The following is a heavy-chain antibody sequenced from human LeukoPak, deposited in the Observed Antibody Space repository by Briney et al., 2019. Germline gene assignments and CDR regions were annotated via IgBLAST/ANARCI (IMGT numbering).Heavy chain of an antibody. CDR2: FDPEDGET. V-gene: IGHV1-24*01. Sequence: ASVNVSCKVSGYTLTELSMHWVRQAPGKGLEWMGGFDPEDGETIYAQKFQGRVTMTEDTSTDTAYMALSSLRSEVTAVYYCATGPDFDWLYWGQGTLVTVSS. D-gene: IGHD3-9*01. J-gene: IGHJ4*02. CDR3: ATGPDFDWLY. CDR1: GYTLTELS.